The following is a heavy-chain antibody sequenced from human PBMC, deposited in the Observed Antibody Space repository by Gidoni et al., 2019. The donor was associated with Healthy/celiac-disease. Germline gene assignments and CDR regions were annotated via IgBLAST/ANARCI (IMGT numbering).Heavy chain of an antibody. Sequence: RLSCAASGFTFSSYAMSWVRQAPGKGLEWVSAISGSGGSTYYADSVKGRFTISRDNSKNTLYLQMNSLRAEDTAVYYCAKDQGIAARPSEQEELDIWGQGTMVTVSS. D-gene: IGHD6-6*01. CDR1: GFTFSSYA. CDR2: ISGSGGST. CDR3: AKDQGIAARPSEQEELDI. V-gene: IGHV3-23*01. J-gene: IGHJ3*02.